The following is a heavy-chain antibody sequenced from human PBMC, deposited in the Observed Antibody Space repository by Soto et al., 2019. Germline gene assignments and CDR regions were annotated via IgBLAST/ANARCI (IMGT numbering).Heavy chain of an antibody. CDR3: ARGCSSSSEYYYGMDV. V-gene: IGHV4-59*01. CDR1: GGSISSYY. CDR2: IYYSGST. J-gene: IGHJ6*02. Sequence: SETLSLTCTVSGGSISSYYWSWIRQPPGKGLEWIGYIYYSGSTNYNPSLKSRVTISVDTSKNQFSLKLSSVTAADTAVYYRARGCSSSSEYYYGMDVWGQGTTVTVSS. D-gene: IGHD6-6*01.